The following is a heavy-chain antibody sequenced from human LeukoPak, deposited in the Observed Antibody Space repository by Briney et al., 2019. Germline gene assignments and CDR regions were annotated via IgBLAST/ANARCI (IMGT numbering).Heavy chain of an antibody. CDR3: ARLVLHYDSSGTHHSNAFDI. Sequence: SETLSLTCAVYGGSFSGYYWSWIRQPPVKGLEWIGEINHSGSTNYNPSLKSRVTISVDTSKNQFSLKLSSVTAADTAVYYCARLVLHYDSSGTHHSNAFDIWGQGTMVTVSS. CDR2: INHSGST. CDR1: GGSFSGYY. D-gene: IGHD3-22*01. V-gene: IGHV4-34*01. J-gene: IGHJ3*02.